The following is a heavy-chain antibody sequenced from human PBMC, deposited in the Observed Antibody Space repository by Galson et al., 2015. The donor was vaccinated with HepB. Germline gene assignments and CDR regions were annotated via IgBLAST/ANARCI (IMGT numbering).Heavy chain of an antibody. Sequence: SVKVSCKASGYTFTTYAIHWVRQAPGQRLEWMGWINAGNGNTKYSQKFQDRVTITRDTSANTASMELSSLRSEDTAVYYCARESSGSNYFYYYGMDVWGQGTTVTVSS. CDR1: GYTFTTYA. J-gene: IGHJ6*02. D-gene: IGHD1-26*01. CDR2: INAGNGNT. CDR3: ARESSGSNYFYYYGMDV. V-gene: IGHV1-3*01.